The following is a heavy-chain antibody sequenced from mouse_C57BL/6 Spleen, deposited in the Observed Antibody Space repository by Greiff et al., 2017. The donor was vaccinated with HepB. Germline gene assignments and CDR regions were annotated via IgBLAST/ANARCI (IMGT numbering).Heavy chain of an antibody. CDR1: GYTFTSCW. CDR2: IDPSDSET. CDR3: ARGDYYGSSLDY. D-gene: IGHD1-1*01. Sequence: QVQLQQPGAELVRPGSSVKLSCKASGYTFTSCWMHWVKQRPIQGLEWIGNIDPSDSETHYNQKFKDKATLTVDKSSSTAYMQLSSLTSEDSAVYYCARGDYYGSSLDYWGQGTTLTVSS. J-gene: IGHJ2*01. V-gene: IGHV1-52*01.